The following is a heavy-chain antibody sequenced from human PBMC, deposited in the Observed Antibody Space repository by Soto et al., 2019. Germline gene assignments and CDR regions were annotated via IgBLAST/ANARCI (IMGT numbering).Heavy chain of an antibody. Sequence: QLQLQESGPGLVRPSETLSLTGFVSGGSVSSNTYYWAWIRQFPGKGLEWIGSIFYSGRTYYNPSLKSRITISIEKSKNQLSVKVTSVTAADTAVYYCAPVGIATKTVDYWGQGTLVTVSS. CDR1: GGSVSSNTYY. CDR2: IFYSGRT. CDR3: APVGIATKTVDY. V-gene: IGHV4-39*01. J-gene: IGHJ4*02. D-gene: IGHD1-26*01.